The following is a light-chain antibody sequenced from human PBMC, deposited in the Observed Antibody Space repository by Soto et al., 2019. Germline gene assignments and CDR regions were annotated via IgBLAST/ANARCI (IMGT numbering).Light chain of an antibody. CDR3: QQSYSTPNT. Sequence: DIQMTQSPSSLSASVGDRVSITCRASQSISTYLNWYQQKPGKAPKLLIYAASNLQSGVPSRFSGSGSGTDFTLTISSLEIEDFATYYCQQSYSTPNTFGQGTKLEIK. CDR1: QSISTY. J-gene: IGKJ2*01. V-gene: IGKV1-39*01. CDR2: AAS.